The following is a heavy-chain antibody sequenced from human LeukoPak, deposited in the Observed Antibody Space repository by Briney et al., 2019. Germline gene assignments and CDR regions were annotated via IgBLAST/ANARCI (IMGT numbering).Heavy chain of an antibody. CDR3: ARGGSPPEALGDAFDI. CDR2: INSDGSST. J-gene: IGHJ3*02. Sequence: HPGGSLRLSCAASGFTFSTYWMHWVSQAPGKGLVRVSRINSDGSSTIYADSVKGRFTISRDNAKNTLYLQMNSLRAEDTAVYYCARGGSPPEALGDAFDIWGQGTMVTVSS. D-gene: IGHD1-26*01. CDR1: GFTFSTYW. V-gene: IGHV3-74*01.